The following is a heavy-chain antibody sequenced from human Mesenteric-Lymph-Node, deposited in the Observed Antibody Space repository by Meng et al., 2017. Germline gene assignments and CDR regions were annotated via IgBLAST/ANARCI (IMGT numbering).Heavy chain of an antibody. Sequence: SQTLSLTCAISGDSVSSNSAAWNWIRQSPSRGLEWLGRTYYRSKWYNDYAVSVKSRITINPDTSKNQFSLQLNSVTPEDTAVYYCARDPDYGDVESSNGMDVWGQGTTVTVSS. CDR2: TYYRSKWYN. V-gene: IGHV6-1*01. J-gene: IGHJ6*02. CDR3: ARDPDYGDVESSNGMDV. CDR1: GDSVSSNSAA. D-gene: IGHD4-17*01.